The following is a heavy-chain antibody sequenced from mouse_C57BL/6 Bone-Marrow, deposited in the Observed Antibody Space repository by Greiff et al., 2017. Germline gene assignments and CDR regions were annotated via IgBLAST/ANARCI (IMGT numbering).Heavy chain of an antibody. V-gene: IGHV8-8*01. D-gene: IGHD1-1*01. Sequence: QVTLNVSGPGILQPSQTLSLTCSFSGFSLRTFGMGVGWIRQPSGKGLEWLAHIWWDDDKYYNPALKSRLTISTDTSKNQVFLKIANVDTADTATYYCARIVGYYYGSSPSRFAYWGQGTLVTVSA. CDR3: ARIVGYYYGSSPSRFAY. CDR2: IWWDDDK. J-gene: IGHJ3*01. CDR1: GFSLRTFGMG.